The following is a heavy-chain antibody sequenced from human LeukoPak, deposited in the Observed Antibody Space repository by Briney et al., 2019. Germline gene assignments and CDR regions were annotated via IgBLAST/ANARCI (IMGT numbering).Heavy chain of an antibody. CDR2: IYHSGST. V-gene: IGHV4-30-2*01. CDR3: ASSSGYYDSSPDY. CDR1: GGSISSGGYS. D-gene: IGHD3-22*01. Sequence: SETLSLTCAVSGGSISSGGYSWSWLRQPPGKGLEWIGYIYHSGSTYYNPSLKSRVTISVDRSKNQFSLKLSSVTAADTAVYYCASSSGYYDSSPDYWGQGTLVTVSS. J-gene: IGHJ4*02.